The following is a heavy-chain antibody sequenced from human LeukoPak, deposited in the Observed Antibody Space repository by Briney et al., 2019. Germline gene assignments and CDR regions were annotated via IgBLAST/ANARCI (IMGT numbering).Heavy chain of an antibody. CDR2: ISSSSSYI. V-gene: IGHV3-21*01. Sequence: GGSLRLSCAASGFTFSSYSMNWVRQAPGKGLEWASPISSSSSYIYYADSVKGRFTISRDNAKNSLYLQMNSLRAEDTAVYYCARDRSTGTTLRNYYFDYWGQGTLVTVSS. D-gene: IGHD1-7*01. CDR1: GFTFSSYS. CDR3: ARDRSTGTTLRNYYFDY. J-gene: IGHJ4*02.